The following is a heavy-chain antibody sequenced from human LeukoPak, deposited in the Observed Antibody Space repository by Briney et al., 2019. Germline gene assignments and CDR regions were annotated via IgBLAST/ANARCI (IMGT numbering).Heavy chain of an antibody. V-gene: IGHV3-73*01. CDR3: TTHYYDSSGYHYGAFDY. D-gene: IGHD3-22*01. Sequence: GGSLRLSCAASGFTFSGSAMHWVRQASGKGLEWVGRVRSRANSYATTYAASVKGRFSISRDDSKNTAFLEMNSLKTEDTAVYYCTTHYYDSSGYHYGAFDYLGQGTLVTVSS. J-gene: IGHJ4*02. CDR1: GFTFSGSA. CDR2: VRSRANSYAT.